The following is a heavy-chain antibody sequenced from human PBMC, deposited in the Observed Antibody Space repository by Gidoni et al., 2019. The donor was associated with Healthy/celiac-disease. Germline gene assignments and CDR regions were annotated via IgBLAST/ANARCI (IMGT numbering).Heavy chain of an antibody. Sequence: QVQLQQWGAGLLKPSETLSLTCAVYGGSFSGYYWSWIRQPPGKWLEWIAEINHSGSTNYNPSLKSRVTISVDTSKNQFSLKLSSVTAADTAVYYCARARRWGYSFDWGQGTLVTVSS. CDR3: ARARRWGYSFD. D-gene: IGHD4-4*01. V-gene: IGHV4-34*01. CDR2: INHSGST. J-gene: IGHJ4*02. CDR1: GGSFSGYY.